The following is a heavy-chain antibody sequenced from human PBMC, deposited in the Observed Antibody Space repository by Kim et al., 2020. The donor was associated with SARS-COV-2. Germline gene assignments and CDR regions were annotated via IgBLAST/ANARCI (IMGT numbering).Heavy chain of an antibody. J-gene: IGHJ4*02. Sequence: YNPSLKSRVTISVDTSKNQFSLKLSSVTAADTAVYYCARGLRIRTYYFDYWGQGTLVTVSS. V-gene: IGHV4-34*01. D-gene: IGHD3-3*02. CDR3: ARGLRIRTYYFDY.